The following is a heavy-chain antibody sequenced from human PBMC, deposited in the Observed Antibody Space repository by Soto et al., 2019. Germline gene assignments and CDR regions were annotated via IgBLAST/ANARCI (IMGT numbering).Heavy chain of an antibody. V-gene: IGHV4-59*01. CDR1: GGSINNYY. CDR3: AREHSSSWYDWFDP. J-gene: IGHJ5*02. CDR2: IYYSGST. D-gene: IGHD6-13*01. Sequence: PSETLSLTCTVSGGSINNYYWSWIRQPPGKGLEWIGYIYYSGSTNYNPSLKSRVTISVDTSKNQFSLQLSSVTAADTAVYYCAREHSSSWYDWFDPWGQGSLVTVSS.